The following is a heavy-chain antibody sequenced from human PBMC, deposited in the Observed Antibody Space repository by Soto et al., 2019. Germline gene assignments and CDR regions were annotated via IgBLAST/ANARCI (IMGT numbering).Heavy chain of an antibody. CDR3: AKDKAQIWFGELYGMGV. J-gene: IGHJ6*02. CDR1: GFTFDDYA. Sequence: GGSLRLSCAASGFTFDDYAMHWVRQAPGKGLEWVSGISWNSGSIGYADSVKGRFTISRDNAKNSLYLQMNSLRAEDRALYYCAKDKAQIWFGELYGMGVWGQGTTVTVSS. CDR2: ISWNSGSI. D-gene: IGHD3-10*01. V-gene: IGHV3-9*01.